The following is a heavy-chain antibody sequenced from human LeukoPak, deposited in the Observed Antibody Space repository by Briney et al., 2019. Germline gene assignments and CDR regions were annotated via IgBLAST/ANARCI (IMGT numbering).Heavy chain of an antibody. CDR1: GFTFSSYS. Sequence: GGSLRLSCAASGFTFSSYSMNWVRQAPGKGLEWVSSISSSSSYIYYADSVKGRFTISRDNAKNSLYLQMNSLRAEDTAVYYCARGGNYYGSGSYESSAFDIWGQGTMVTVSS. CDR3: ARGGNYYGSGSYESSAFDI. V-gene: IGHV3-21*01. CDR2: ISSSSSYI. D-gene: IGHD3-10*01. J-gene: IGHJ3*02.